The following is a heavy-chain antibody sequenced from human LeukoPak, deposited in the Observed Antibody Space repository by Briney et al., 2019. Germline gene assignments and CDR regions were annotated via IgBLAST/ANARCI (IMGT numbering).Heavy chain of an antibody. CDR2: IYSGGST. V-gene: IGHV3-53*05. D-gene: IGHD5-24*01. J-gene: IGHJ6*02. CDR1: GFAVSSSY. Sequence: PGGSLRLSCAASGFAVSSSYMSWVRQAPGEGLEWVSLIYSGGSTHYADSVKGRFSISRDSSKNTLYLQMNTLRDEDTAVYYCVRGQTSTSPGVWGQGTTVTVSS. CDR3: VRGQTSTSPGV.